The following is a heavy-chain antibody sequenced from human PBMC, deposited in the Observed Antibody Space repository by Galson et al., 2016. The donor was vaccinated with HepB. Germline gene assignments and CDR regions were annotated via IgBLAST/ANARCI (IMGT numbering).Heavy chain of an antibody. J-gene: IGHJ4*02. V-gene: IGHV5-51*01. CDR3: ARQRSYADSSGYYYVFDY. CDR2: IYPGDSDT. CDR1: GYSFTSYW. Sequence: QSGAEVKKPGESLKISCEGSGYSFTSYWIGWVRQMPGKGLEWMGIIYPGDSDTRYSPSFQGQVTISADKSISTAYLQWSSLKASDTAIYYCARQRSYADSSGYYYVFDYWGQGTLVTVSS. D-gene: IGHD3-22*01.